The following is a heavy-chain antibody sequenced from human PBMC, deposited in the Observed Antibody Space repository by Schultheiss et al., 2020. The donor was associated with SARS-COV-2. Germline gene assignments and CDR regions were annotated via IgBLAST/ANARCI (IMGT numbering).Heavy chain of an antibody. Sequence: ASVKVSCKASGYTFSYYAVNWVRQAPGQRLEWMGWINGGNGNTEYSQKFQDRITITRDTSASTSYMELSSLRSEDTAVYYCARAGLELNNWFGPWGQGTLVTVS. CDR1: GYTFSYYA. D-gene: IGHD3-10*01. CDR2: INGGNGNT. J-gene: IGHJ5*02. CDR3: ARAGLELNNWFGP. V-gene: IGHV1-3*01.